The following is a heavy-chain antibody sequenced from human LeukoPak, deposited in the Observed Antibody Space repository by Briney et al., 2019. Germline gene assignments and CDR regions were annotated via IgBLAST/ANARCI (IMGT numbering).Heavy chain of an antibody. V-gene: IGHV4-59*08. CDR3: ARPPHY. CDR1: GGSISSYH. J-gene: IGHJ4*02. CDR2: IYYSGST. Sequence: TTSETLSLTCTVSGGSISSYHWSWIRQPPGKGLEWIGYIYYSGSTNYNPSLKSRVTISVDTSKNQFSLKLSSVTAADTAVYYCARPPHYWGQGTLVTVSS.